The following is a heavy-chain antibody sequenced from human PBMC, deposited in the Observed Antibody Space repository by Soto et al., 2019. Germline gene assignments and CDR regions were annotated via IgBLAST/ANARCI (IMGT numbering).Heavy chain of an antibody. D-gene: IGHD1-26*01. Sequence: GESLKISCKGSGYTFTSYWFGWVRQMPGKGLEWMGIINPGDSDIRYSPSFQGQVTISADKSITTAYLQWSSLKASDTAMYYCARDDSGFSGSHYIDYFNYWGQGALVTVSS. CDR2: INPGDSDI. J-gene: IGHJ4*02. CDR1: GYTFTSYW. CDR3: ARDDSGFSGSHYIDYFNY. V-gene: IGHV5-51*01.